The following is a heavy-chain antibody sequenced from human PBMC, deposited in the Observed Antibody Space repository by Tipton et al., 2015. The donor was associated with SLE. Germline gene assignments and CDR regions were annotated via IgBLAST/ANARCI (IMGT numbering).Heavy chain of an antibody. CDR1: GGSFCGYH. CDR2: IADTGSP. V-gene: IGHV4-34*01. Sequence: TLSLTCAVYGGSFCGYHWTWIRQPPGQGLEWIGGIADTGSPNYNPSLKSRVTISLDTSKSQFSLILNSLTAADTAVYYCARGPFQRWPPGAYWGQGTLVTVSS. CDR3: ARGPFQRWPPGAY. J-gene: IGHJ4*02. D-gene: IGHD6-19*01.